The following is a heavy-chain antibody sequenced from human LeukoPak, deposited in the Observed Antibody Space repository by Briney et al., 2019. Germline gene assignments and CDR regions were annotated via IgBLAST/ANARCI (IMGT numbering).Heavy chain of an antibody. CDR2: IWYDGSNK. D-gene: IGHD6-19*01. V-gene: IGHV3-33*08. Sequence: GGSLRLSCAASGFTFSSYAMSWVRQAPGKGLEWVAVIWYDGSNKYYGDSVKGRFTISRDNSKNTLYLQMNSLRAEDTAVYYCARAKDNSGRDGFDIWGQGTMVTVSS. J-gene: IGHJ3*02. CDR3: ARAKDNSGRDGFDI. CDR1: GFTFSSYA.